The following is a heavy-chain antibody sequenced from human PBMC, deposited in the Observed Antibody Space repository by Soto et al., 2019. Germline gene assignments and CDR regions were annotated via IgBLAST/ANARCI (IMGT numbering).Heavy chain of an antibody. Sequence: ASVKVSCKASGYSFTNYDISWVRQAPGQGLEWMGWISPYNGDTNYAQKLQGRVTMTTDTSASTAYMELRSLRSDDTAVYYCARYCSSTSCDHYFDYWGQGTLVTVSS. D-gene: IGHD2-2*01. CDR2: ISPYNGDT. J-gene: IGHJ4*02. CDR3: ARYCSSTSCDHYFDY. V-gene: IGHV1-18*01. CDR1: GYSFTNYD.